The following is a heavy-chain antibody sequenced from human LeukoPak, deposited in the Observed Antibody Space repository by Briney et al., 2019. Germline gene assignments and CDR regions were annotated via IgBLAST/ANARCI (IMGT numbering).Heavy chain of an antibody. CDR2: ISYDGGNK. Sequence: PGGSLRLPCAASGFTFSSYAMHWVRQAPGKGLEWVAVISYDGGNKYYADSVKGRFTISRDNSKNTLYLQMNSLRAEDTAVYYCARDSTAAAGLNTSSTGARAPSDLQHWGQGTLVTVSS. CDR1: GFTFSSYA. V-gene: IGHV3-30*04. D-gene: IGHD6-13*01. J-gene: IGHJ1*01. CDR3: ARDSTAAAGLNTSSTGARAPSDLQH.